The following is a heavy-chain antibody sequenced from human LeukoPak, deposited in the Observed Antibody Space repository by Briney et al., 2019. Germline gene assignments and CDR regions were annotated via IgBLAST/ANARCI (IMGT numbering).Heavy chain of an antibody. CDR2: MNPNSGNT. CDR3: ARDRPLIVVVSAMDV. Sequence: ASVKVSRKASGYTFTSYDINWVRQATGQGLEWMGWMNPNSGNTGYAQKFQGRVTMTRNTSISTAYMELSSLRSEDTAVYYCARDRPLIVVVSAMDVWSKGTTVTVSS. CDR1: GYTFTSYD. J-gene: IGHJ6*03. D-gene: IGHD2-2*01. V-gene: IGHV1-8*01.